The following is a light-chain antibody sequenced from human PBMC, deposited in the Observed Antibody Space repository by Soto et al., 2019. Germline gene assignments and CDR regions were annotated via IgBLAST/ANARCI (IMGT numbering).Light chain of an antibody. Sequence: ALTQPASVSGSPGQSITISCTGTSSDVVGYNYVSWYQQHPGKAPKLMIYDVSNRPSGVSNRFFGSKSGNTASLTISGLQAEDEADYYCSSYTSSSTPLYVFGPGTKVTVL. CDR3: SSYTSSSTPLYV. V-gene: IGLV2-14*03. J-gene: IGLJ1*01. CDR1: SSDVVGYNY. CDR2: DVS.